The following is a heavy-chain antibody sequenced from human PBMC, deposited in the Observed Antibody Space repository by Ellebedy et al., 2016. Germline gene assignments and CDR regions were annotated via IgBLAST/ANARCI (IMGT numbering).Heavy chain of an antibody. Sequence: GGSLRLSCVVSGFSVSSNYLSWVRQAPGKGLEWVSVIYAGGSTFYADSVKGRFTISRDNSKNTLYLQMNSLRAEDTAVYYCARGNAVAGPEPLDFWGQGTLVTVSS. J-gene: IGHJ4*02. V-gene: IGHV3-66*01. CDR3: ARGNAVAGPEPLDF. D-gene: IGHD6-19*01. CDR2: IYAGGST. CDR1: GFSVSSNY.